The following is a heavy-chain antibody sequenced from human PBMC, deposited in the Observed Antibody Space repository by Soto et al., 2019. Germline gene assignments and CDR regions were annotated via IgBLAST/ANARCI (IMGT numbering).Heavy chain of an antibody. J-gene: IGHJ4*02. V-gene: IGHV6-1*01. CDR3: ARDDCTNGVCYRYFDY. Sequence: PSQTLSLTCVISGDSVSSNSAAWNWIRQSPSRGLEWLGRTYYRSKWYNDYAVSVKSRITINPDTSKNQFSLQLNSVTPEDTAVYYCARDDCTNGVCYRYFDYWGQGTLVTVSS. CDR2: TYYRSKWYN. D-gene: IGHD2-8*01. CDR1: GDSVSSNSAA.